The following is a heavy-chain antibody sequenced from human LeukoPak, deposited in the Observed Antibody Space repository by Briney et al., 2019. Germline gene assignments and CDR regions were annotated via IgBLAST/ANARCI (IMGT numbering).Heavy chain of an antibody. CDR3: ARAPGSSGWYYYYYYMDV. V-gene: IGHV1-46*01. D-gene: IGHD6-19*01. CDR1: GYTFTSYY. J-gene: IGHJ6*03. CDR2: INPSGGST. Sequence: ASVKVSCKASGYTFTSYYMHWVRQAPGQGLEWMGIINPSGGSTSYAQKFQGRVTMTRNTSISTAYMELSSLRSEDTAVYYCARAPGSSGWYYYYYYMDVWGKGTTVTISS.